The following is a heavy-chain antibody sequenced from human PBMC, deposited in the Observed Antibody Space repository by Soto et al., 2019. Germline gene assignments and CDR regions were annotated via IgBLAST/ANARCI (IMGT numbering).Heavy chain of an antibody. CDR3: AKEEEGPYSGSYYGVHFDY. Sequence: QVQLVESGGGVVQPGRSLRLSCAASGFTFSSYGMHWVRQAPGKGLEWVAVISYDGSNKYYAESVKGRLTISRDNSKNTLYLKMNSLRAEDTAVYYCAKEEEGPYSGSYYGVHFDYWGQGTLVTVSS. CDR2: ISYDGSNK. V-gene: IGHV3-30*18. CDR1: GFTFSSYG. D-gene: IGHD1-26*01. J-gene: IGHJ4*02.